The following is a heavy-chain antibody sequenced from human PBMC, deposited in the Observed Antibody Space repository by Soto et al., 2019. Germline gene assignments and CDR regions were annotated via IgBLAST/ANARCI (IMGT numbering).Heavy chain of an antibody. J-gene: IGHJ6*02. CDR2: TDPSDSYT. CDR1: GYSFTSYW. Sequence: PGESLTISCKGSGYSFTSYWISWVRQMPGKGLEWMGRTDPSDSYTNYSPSFQGHVTISADKSISTAYLQWSSLKDWDTGMYYCARQLTVLRLLPGSNAEDYYYYGMDVWGRGTRVTVAS. CDR3: ARQLTVLRLLPGSNAEDYYYYGMDV. V-gene: IGHV5-10-1*01. D-gene: IGHD3-3*01.